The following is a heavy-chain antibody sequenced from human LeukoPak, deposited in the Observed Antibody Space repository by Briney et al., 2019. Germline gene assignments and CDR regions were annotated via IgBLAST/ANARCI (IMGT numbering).Heavy chain of an antibody. CDR3: ASVFGVTRIDQ. CDR2: ISRSSDTI. CDR1: GFTFSSYN. D-gene: IGHD3-3*01. V-gene: IGHV3-48*02. J-gene: IGHJ4*02. Sequence: KPGGSLRLSCAGSGFTFSSYNMKWVRQAPGKGLEWVSYISRSSDTIYYADSVKGRFTISRDNAKNSLYLQMNNLRDEDTAVYYCASVFGVTRIDQWGQGTLVTVSS.